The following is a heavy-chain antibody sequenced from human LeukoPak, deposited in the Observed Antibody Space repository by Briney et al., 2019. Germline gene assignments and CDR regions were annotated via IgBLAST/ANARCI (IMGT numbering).Heavy chain of an antibody. CDR3: ARDRSSSSGWFDP. D-gene: IGHD6-6*01. J-gene: IGHJ5*02. CDR2: IIPIFGTA. V-gene: IGHV1-69*13. Sequence: GASVKVSCKASGGTFSSYAISWVRQAPGQGLEWMGGIIPIFGTANYAQKFQGRVTITADESTSTAYMELSSLRSEDTAVYYCARDRSSSSGWFDPWGQGTLVTVSS. CDR1: GGTFSSYA.